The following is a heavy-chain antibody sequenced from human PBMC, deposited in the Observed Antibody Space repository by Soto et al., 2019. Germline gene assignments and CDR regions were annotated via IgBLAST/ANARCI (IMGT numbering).Heavy chain of an antibody. CDR2: INSDGSAT. CDR1: GFTFRSSW. Sequence: EVQLVESGGGLVQPGGSLRLSCAASGFTFRSSWMHWVRQTAGKGLVWVSQINSDGSATRYADSVKGRFTISRDNAKNTGYLQMNSLRAEDTAVYYCATLNSVGSDYWGQGTLVTVSS. J-gene: IGHJ4*02. D-gene: IGHD3-10*01. CDR3: ATLNSVGSDY. V-gene: IGHV3-74*01.